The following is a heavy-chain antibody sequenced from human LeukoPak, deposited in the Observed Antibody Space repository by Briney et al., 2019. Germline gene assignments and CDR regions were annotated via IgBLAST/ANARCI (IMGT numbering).Heavy chain of an antibody. CDR2: IYYSGST. V-gene: IGHV4-39*07. CDR3: ARTDGYSYYYYMDV. J-gene: IGHJ6*03. Sequence: SETLSLTCTVSGGSISSDTYYWGWIRQPPGKGLEWIGNIYYSGSTYYNPSLKSRVTISVDTSKNQFSLKLSFVTAADTAVYYCARTDGYSYYYYMDVWGKGTTVTVSS. CDR1: GGSISSDTYY. D-gene: IGHD5-18*01.